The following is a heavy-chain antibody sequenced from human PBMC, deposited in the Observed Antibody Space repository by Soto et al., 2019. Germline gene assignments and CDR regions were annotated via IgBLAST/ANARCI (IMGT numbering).Heavy chain of an antibody. CDR1: GGSISSYY. Sequence: SETLSLSCTVSGGSISSYYWSWIRQPPGKGLEWIGYIYYSGSTNYNPSLKSRVTISVDTSKNQFSLKLSSVTAADTAVYYCARLTFRLWFGELLGAFDIWGQGTMVTVSS. CDR2: IYYSGST. V-gene: IGHV4-59*01. D-gene: IGHD3-10*01. CDR3: ARLTFRLWFGELLGAFDI. J-gene: IGHJ3*02.